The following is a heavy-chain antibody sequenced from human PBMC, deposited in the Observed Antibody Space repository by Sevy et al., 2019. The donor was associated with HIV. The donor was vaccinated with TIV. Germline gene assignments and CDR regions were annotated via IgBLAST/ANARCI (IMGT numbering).Heavy chain of an antibody. V-gene: IGHV3-48*03. Sequence: GGSRRLSCEASGFTFSSYEMNWVRQAPGKGLEWVSYISSSGTTIKYADSVKGRFTISRDNAKNSLYMQMNSLRAEDTAVYYCARVDANYDKGFDSWGQGTLVTVSS. J-gene: IGHJ4*02. D-gene: IGHD3-22*01. CDR1: GFTFSSYE. CDR3: ARVDANYDKGFDS. CDR2: ISSSGTTI.